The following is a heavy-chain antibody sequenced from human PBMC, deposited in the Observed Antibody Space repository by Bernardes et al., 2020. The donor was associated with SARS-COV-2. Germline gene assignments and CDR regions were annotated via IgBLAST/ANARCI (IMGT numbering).Heavy chain of an antibody. V-gene: IGHV3-43*02. CDR1: VFASADYA. CDR2: TLGYVFTT. Sequence: SLSLSLASSVFASADYASIFVLPPPCKGLAWVSVTLGYVFTTYYSHSLKGRFTISRDNSKNSLYLQMNSLRTEDTALYYCAKDIAPSLLGTTGNNALAIWGKGTMVTVSS. D-gene: IGHD3-16*01. CDR3: AKDIAPSLLGTTGNNALAI. J-gene: IGHJ3*02.